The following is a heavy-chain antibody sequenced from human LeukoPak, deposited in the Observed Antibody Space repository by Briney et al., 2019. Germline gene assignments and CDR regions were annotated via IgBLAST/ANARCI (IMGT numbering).Heavy chain of an antibody. J-gene: IGHJ6*03. CDR2: INHSGST. D-gene: IGHD3-10*01. CDR1: VGSFSGYY. V-gene: IGHV4-34*01. Sequence: PSETLSLTCAVYVGSFSGYYWSWIRQPPGKGLEWIGEINHSGSTNYNSSLKSRVTISVDTSKNQFSLRLSSVAAADTAVYYCARGYYGSGSHCCHMDVWGKGTTITVS. CDR3: ARGYYGSGSHCCHMDV.